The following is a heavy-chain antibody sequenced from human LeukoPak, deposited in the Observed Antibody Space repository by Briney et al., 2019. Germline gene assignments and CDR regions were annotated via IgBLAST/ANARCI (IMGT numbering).Heavy chain of an antibody. Sequence: SETLSLTCAVYGGSFSGYYWSWIRQPAGKGLEWIGRIYTSGSTNYNPSLKSRVTMSVDTSKNQFSLKLSSVTAADTAVYYCARSRGNYYDSSGYQGYFDYWGQGTLVTVSS. V-gene: IGHV4-59*10. J-gene: IGHJ4*02. CDR1: GGSFSGYY. CDR2: IYTSGST. CDR3: ARSRGNYYDSSGYQGYFDY. D-gene: IGHD3-22*01.